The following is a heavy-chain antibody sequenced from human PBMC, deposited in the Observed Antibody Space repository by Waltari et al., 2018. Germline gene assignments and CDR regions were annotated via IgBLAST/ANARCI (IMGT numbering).Heavy chain of an antibody. CDR2: ISWNSGSI. D-gene: IGHD6-13*01. J-gene: IGHJ4*02. V-gene: IGHV3-9*01. Sequence: EVQLVESGGGLVQPGRSLRLSWAASGFTFDDYAMHWVRQAPGKGLGWVSGISWNSGSIGYADSVKGRFTISRDNAKNSLYLQMNSLRAEDTALYYCAKEGPSSSWSPFIYWGQGTLVTVSS. CDR1: GFTFDDYA. CDR3: AKEGPSSSWSPFIY.